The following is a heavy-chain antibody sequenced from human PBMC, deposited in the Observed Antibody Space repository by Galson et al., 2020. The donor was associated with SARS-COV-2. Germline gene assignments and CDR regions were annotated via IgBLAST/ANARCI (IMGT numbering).Heavy chain of an antibody. V-gene: IGHV4-59*13. CDR3: ARGDVGGSYRKLSYGMDV. Sequence: SETLSLTCTASGGTISRYYWRWIRQPPGKGLEWVGNISYRGSTNYNPSPKSRVTISVDTSKNQFSQKLSSVTAADTAVYYCARGDVGGSYRKLSYGMDVWGQGTTVTVSS. D-gene: IGHD3-16*02. J-gene: IGHJ6*02. CDR2: ISYRGST. CDR1: GGTISRYY.